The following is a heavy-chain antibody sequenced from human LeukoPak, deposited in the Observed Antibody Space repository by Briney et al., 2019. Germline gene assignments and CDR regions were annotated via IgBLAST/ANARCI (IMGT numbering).Heavy chain of an antibody. J-gene: IGHJ6*02. CDR2: IYYSGTT. CDR3: AREDPQTTVPEGMDV. CDR1: GGSISYYY. D-gene: IGHD4-17*01. Sequence: SETLSLTCTVSGGSISYYYWSWIRQSPGKGLEWIGYIYYSGTTNYNPSLKIRVTISVDTSKNQFFLQLRSVTAADTAVYYCAREDPQTTVPEGMDVWGQGTTVTVSS. V-gene: IGHV4-59*01.